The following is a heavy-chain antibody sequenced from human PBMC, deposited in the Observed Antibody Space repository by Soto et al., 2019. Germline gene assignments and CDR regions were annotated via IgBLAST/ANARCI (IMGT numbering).Heavy chain of an antibody. CDR3: TKSLNHYDMDV. Sequence: ASVKVSCKASGYTFTAYYVHWVRQAPGQGLEWMGWINPNTGGTKYAQKFQGWVTMTRDTSISTAYMELSRLRSDDTAMYYCTKSLNHYDMDVWGQGTTVTVSS. CDR1: GYTFTAYY. D-gene: IGHD2-8*01. J-gene: IGHJ6*02. CDR2: INPNTGGT. V-gene: IGHV1-2*04.